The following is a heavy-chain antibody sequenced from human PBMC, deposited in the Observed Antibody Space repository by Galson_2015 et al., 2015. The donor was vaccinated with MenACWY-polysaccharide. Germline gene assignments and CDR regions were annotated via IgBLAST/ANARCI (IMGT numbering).Heavy chain of an antibody. J-gene: IGHJ5*02. CDR2: IRTSDGTT. CDR3: TKANSGGICTSGWACWFDP. CDR1: GFTFTSHA. Sequence: SLRLSCEASGFTFTSHAINWVRQAPGKGLEWVSSIRTSDGTTFYAASVQGRVTISRDTSTNTAYLQLGSLRAEDTARYYCTKANSGGICTSGWACWFDPWGQGSLVIVSS. V-gene: IGHV3-23*01. D-gene: IGHD2-15*01.